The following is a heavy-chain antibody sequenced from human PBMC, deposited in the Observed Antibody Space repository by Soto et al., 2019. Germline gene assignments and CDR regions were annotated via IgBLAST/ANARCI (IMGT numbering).Heavy chain of an antibody. CDR1: GGTFSSYA. CDR2: IIPIFGTA. Sequence: SVKVSCKASGGTFSSYAISWVRQAPGQGLEWMGGIIPIFGTANYAQKFQGRVTITADESTSTAYIELSSLRSEDTAVYYCARDPHSFPNCSSTSCYGNWVDPWGQGTRVTVSS. CDR3: ARDPHSFPNCSSTSCYGNWVDP. D-gene: IGHD2-2*01. V-gene: IGHV1-69*13. J-gene: IGHJ5*02.